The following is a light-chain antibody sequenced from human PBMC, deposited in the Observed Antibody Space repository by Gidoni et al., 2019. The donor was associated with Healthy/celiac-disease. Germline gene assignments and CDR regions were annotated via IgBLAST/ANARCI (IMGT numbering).Light chain of an antibody. J-gene: IGKJ4*01. CDR3: QQSYSTPLT. CDR2: DAS. CDR1: QSISSY. Sequence: DIQMTQSPSSLSASVGDRVTITCRASQSISSYLNLYQQKPGKAPKLLIYDASSLQKGVPSRFSGSGSGTDFTLTISSLQPEDFATYYCQQSYSTPLTCGGGTKVEIK. V-gene: IGKV1-39*01.